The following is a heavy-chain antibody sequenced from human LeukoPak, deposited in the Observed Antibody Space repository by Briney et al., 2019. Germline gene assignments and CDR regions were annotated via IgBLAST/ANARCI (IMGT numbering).Heavy chain of an antibody. CDR3: ARGPRYSYGFFDY. Sequence: PSETLSLTCAVYGGSFSGYYWSWIRQPPGKGLEWIGKINHSGSTNYNPSLKSRVTISVDTSKNQFSLKLSSVTAADTAVYYCARGPRYSYGFFDYWGQGTLVTVSS. J-gene: IGHJ4*02. V-gene: IGHV4-34*01. CDR2: INHSGST. D-gene: IGHD5-18*01. CDR1: GGSFSGYY.